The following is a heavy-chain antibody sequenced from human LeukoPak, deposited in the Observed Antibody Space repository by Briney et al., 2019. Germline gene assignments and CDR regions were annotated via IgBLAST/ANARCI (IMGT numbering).Heavy chain of an antibody. D-gene: IGHD3-10*01. V-gene: IGHV3-30-3*01. Sequence: GRSLRLSCAASGFTFSRYAMHWVRQAPGKGLEWVAVISYDGSNEYYADSVKGRFTISRDSSENTLYLQMNSLRVEDTAVYYCARDGDYGTGSYYRGCIDSWGQGTPVTVSP. CDR2: ISYDGSNE. CDR3: ARDGDYGTGSYYRGCIDS. J-gene: IGHJ4*02. CDR1: GFTFSRYA.